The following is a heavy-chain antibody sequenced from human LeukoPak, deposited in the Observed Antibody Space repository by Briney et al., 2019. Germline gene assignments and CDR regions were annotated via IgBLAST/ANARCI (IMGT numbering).Heavy chain of an antibody. V-gene: IGHV3-30*02. D-gene: IGHD1-26*01. CDR2: IRSDGSNK. J-gene: IGHJ4*02. Sequence: GGSLRLSCAASGFTFSTYGMHWVRQAPGKGLGWVAFIRSDGSNKYYADSVKGRFTISRDNSKNMLYLQMNSLRAEDTAVYYCASWLEWERVDYWGQGTLVTVSS. CDR1: GFTFSTYG. CDR3: ASWLEWERVDY.